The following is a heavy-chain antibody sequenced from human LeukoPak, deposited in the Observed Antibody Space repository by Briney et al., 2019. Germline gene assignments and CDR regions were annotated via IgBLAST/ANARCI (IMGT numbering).Heavy chain of an antibody. Sequence: GRSLRLSCAASGFTFDDYAMHWVRQAPGMGLEWVSGISWNSGSIGYADSVKGRFTISRDNAKNSLYLQVNSLRAEDTALYYCAKAKTVVVVAALDYWGQGTLVTVSS. CDR2: ISWNSGSI. CDR1: GFTFDDYA. D-gene: IGHD2-15*01. CDR3: AKAKTVVVVAALDY. V-gene: IGHV3-9*01. J-gene: IGHJ4*02.